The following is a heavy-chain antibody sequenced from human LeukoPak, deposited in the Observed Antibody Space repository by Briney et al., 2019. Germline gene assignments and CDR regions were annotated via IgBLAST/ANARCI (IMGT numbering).Heavy chain of an antibody. V-gene: IGHV6-1*01. D-gene: IGHD4-17*01. CDR1: GDSVSSNTAT. CDR3: ARGQGTVTTH. CDR2: TYYRSKWSH. J-gene: IGHJ4*02. Sequence: SQTLSLTCAISGDSVSSNTATWTWIRQSPSRGLEWLGRTYYRSKWSHDYAVSVKSRIIINPDTSKNQFSLQLNSVTPEDTAVYYCARGQGTVTTHWGQGTLVTVSS.